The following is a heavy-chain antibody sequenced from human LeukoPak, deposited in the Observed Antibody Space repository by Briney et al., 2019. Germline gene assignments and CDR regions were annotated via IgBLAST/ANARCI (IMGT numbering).Heavy chain of an antibody. V-gene: IGHV3-11*04. CDR3: ARDVAVAGTHFDY. D-gene: IGHD6-19*01. J-gene: IGHJ4*02. CDR1: GFTFSDYY. Sequence: GGSLRLSCAASGFTFSDYYMSWIRQAPGKGLEWVSYISSSGSTIYYADSVKGRFTISRDNAKNSLYLQMNSLRAEDTALYYCARDVAVAGTHFDYWGQGTLVTVSS. CDR2: ISSSGSTI.